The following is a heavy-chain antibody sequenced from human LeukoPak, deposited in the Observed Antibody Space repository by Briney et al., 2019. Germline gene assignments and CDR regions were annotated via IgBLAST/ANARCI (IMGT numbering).Heavy chain of an antibody. J-gene: IGHJ6*02. CDR1: GFTFSSYG. D-gene: IGHD6-6*01. V-gene: IGHV3-33*01. Sequence: GRSLRLSCAASGFTFSSYGMHWVRQAPGKGLEWVAVIWYDGSNKYYADSVKGRFTISRDNSKNTLYVQMNSLRAEDTAVYYCARVSFSIAGWYYGMDVWGQGTTVTVSS. CDR3: ARVSFSIAGWYYGMDV. CDR2: IWYDGSNK.